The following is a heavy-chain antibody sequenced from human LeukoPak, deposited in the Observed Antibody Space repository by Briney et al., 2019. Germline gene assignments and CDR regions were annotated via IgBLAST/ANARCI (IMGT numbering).Heavy chain of an antibody. Sequence: SETLSLTCTVSGGSISSGGYYWSWIRQHPGKGLEWIGYIYYSGSTYYNPSLKSRVTISVDTSKDQFSLKLSSVTAADTAVYYCARSYCSSTSCSPYYYYYMDVWGKGTTVTVSS. J-gene: IGHJ6*03. CDR2: IYYSGST. D-gene: IGHD2-2*01. CDR1: GGSISSGGYY. CDR3: ARSYCSSTSCSPYYYYYMDV. V-gene: IGHV4-31*03.